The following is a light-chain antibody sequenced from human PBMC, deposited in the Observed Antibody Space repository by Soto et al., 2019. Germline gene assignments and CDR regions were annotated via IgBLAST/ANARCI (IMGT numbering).Light chain of an antibody. J-gene: IGLJ2*01. CDR2: DVS. Sequence: QSALTQPASVSGSPGQSITISCTGTTSDVGRYNYVSWHQQHPGKAPKLLIFDVSNRPSGVSNRFSGSKSGNTASLTISGLQAEDEADYYCSSYTSSSTLVFGGGTKVTVL. V-gene: IGLV2-14*01. CDR3: SSYTSSSTLV. CDR1: TSDVGRYNY.